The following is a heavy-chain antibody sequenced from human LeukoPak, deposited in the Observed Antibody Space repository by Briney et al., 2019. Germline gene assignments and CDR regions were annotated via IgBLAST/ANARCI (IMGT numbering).Heavy chain of an antibody. V-gene: IGHV4-61*02. Sequence: SQTLSLTCTVSGNSISSGDNYWSWIRQPAGKGLEWIGRIYTSGSTNYNPSLKSRVTISVDKSKNQFSLKLSSVTAADTAVYYCARDKREPRYAFDIWGQGTMVTVSS. J-gene: IGHJ3*02. CDR3: ARDKREPRYAFDI. D-gene: IGHD1-26*01. CDR2: IYTSGST. CDR1: GNSISSGDNY.